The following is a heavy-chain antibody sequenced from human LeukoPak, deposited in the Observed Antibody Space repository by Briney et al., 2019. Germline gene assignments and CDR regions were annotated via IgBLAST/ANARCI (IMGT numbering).Heavy chain of an antibody. CDR3: ATAVAGGALDF. CDR2: INPSGGST. Sequence: ASVKVSCKASGYTFTSYYMHWVRQAPGQGLEWMGIINPSGGSTSYAQKFQGRVTMTRDTSTSTVYMELSSLRSEDTAVYYCATAVAGGALDFWAKGTLVSVSS. V-gene: IGHV1-46*01. J-gene: IGHJ4*02. CDR1: GYTFTSYY. D-gene: IGHD6-19*01.